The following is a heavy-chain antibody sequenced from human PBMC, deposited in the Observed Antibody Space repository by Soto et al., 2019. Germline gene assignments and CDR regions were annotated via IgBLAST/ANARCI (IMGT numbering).Heavy chain of an antibody. CDR3: AREGVGITQYYFDH. D-gene: IGHD2-15*01. J-gene: IGHJ4*02. CDR2: INPNSGVT. CDR1: GYTFTGYF. Sequence: QVQLVQSGAEVKKPGASVKVSCKASGYTFTGYFMHWVRQAPGQGLEWMGWINPNSGVTNSAQKFQGRVNMTRDTSISTAYMELSRLRSDDTAVYYCAREGVGITQYYFDHWGQGTLVTVSS. V-gene: IGHV1-2*02.